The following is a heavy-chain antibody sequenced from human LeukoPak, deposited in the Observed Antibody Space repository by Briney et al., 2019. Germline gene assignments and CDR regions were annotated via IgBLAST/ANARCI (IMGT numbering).Heavy chain of an antibody. CDR2: ISYDGSNK. D-gene: IGHD4-17*01. J-gene: IGHJ4*02. CDR1: GFTFSSYA. Sequence: GRSLRLSCAASGFTFSSYAMHWVRQAPGKGLEWVAVISYDGSNKYYADSVKGRFTISRDNAKNSLYLQMNSLRAEDTAVYYCASEVGTTVTTLIDYWGQGTLVTVSS. V-gene: IGHV3-30-3*01. CDR3: ASEVGTTVTTLIDY.